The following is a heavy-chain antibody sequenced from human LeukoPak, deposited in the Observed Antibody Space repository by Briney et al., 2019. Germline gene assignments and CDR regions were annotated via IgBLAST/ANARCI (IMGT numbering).Heavy chain of an antibody. J-gene: IGHJ4*02. CDR1: DDSFSGYY. Sequence: SETLSLTCAVYDDSFSGYYWSWIRQPPGKGLEWIGEINHSRNTNYNPSLKSRVSISVDTSKNQFSLKLNSLTAADAAVYYCARLPRYSSSGIFDYWGQGTLVTVSS. CDR3: ARLPRYSSSGIFDY. D-gene: IGHD6-13*01. V-gene: IGHV4-34*01. CDR2: INHSRNT.